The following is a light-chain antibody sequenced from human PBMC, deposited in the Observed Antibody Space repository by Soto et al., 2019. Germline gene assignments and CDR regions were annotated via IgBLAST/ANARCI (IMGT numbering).Light chain of an antibody. J-gene: IGKJ1*01. CDR3: LQHSTYPLT. CDR2: AAS. CDR1: QGIRND. Sequence: DLQMTQFPSCLSASVGDRVTITCRASQGIRNDLAWYQQKPGKAPKRLIYAASSLQSGVPARFRGSGSGTEFTLAISSMQPEDFATFYCLQHSTYPLTFGQGTKVEIK. V-gene: IGKV1-17*01.